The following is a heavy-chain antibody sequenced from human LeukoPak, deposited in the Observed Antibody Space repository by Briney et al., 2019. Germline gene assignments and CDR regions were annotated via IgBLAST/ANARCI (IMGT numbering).Heavy chain of an antibody. V-gene: IGHV3-66*01. CDR3: AKGPRASGWTYFDY. D-gene: IGHD6-19*01. CDR2: IYSGGST. J-gene: IGHJ4*02. Sequence: PGGSLRLSCAASGFTVSSNYMSWVRQAPGKGLEWVSIIYSGGSTYYADSVKGRFTISRDNSKNTLYLQMNSLRVEDTAVYYCAKGPRASGWTYFDYWGQGTLVTVPS. CDR1: GFTVSSNY.